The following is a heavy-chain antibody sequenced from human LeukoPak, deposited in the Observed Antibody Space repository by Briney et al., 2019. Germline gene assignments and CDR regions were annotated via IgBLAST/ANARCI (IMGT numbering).Heavy chain of an antibody. Sequence: PGGSLRLSCAASGFTFGSYSMNWVRQAPGKGLEWVSYISSSSSTIYYADSVKGRFTISRDNAKNSLYLQMNSLRAEDTAVYYCAKSTIVGATVDAFDIWGQGTMVTVSS. J-gene: IGHJ3*02. D-gene: IGHD1-26*01. CDR2: ISSSSSTI. CDR3: AKSTIVGATVDAFDI. V-gene: IGHV3-48*01. CDR1: GFTFGSYS.